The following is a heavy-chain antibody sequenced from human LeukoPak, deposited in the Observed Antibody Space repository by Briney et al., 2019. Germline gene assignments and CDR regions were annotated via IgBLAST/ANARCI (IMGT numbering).Heavy chain of an antibody. Sequence: TSETLSLTCAVYGVSFSGYYWSWIRQPPGKGLEWIGYIYHSGSTYYNPSLKSRVTISVDRSKNQFSLKLSSVIAADTAVYYCARAPRYYYDSSGAFDYWGQGTLVTVSS. J-gene: IGHJ4*02. D-gene: IGHD3-22*01. CDR3: ARAPRYYYDSSGAFDY. CDR2: IYHSGST. V-gene: IGHV4-30-2*01. CDR1: GVSFSGYY.